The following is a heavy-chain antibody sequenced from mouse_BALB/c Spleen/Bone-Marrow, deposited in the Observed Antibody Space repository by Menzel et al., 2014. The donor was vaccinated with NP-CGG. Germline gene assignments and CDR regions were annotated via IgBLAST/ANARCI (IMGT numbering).Heavy chain of an antibody. J-gene: IGHJ3*01. V-gene: IGHV14-3*02. CDR1: GFYIKDTY. CDR3: AVYDYEGFAY. Sequence: EVQLQESGAELVKPGASVKLSCTASGFYIKDTYMHWVKQRPEQGLEWIGRIDPANGNTKYDPKFQDKATITADTSSNTAYLQLSSLASEDTAVYYCAVYDYEGFAYWGEGTLVTVSA. CDR2: IDPANGNT. D-gene: IGHD2-4*01.